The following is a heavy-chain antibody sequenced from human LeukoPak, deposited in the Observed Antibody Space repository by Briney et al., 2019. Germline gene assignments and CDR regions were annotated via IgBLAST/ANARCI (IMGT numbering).Heavy chain of an antibody. J-gene: IGHJ4*02. V-gene: IGHV1-46*01. CDR3: ARALPRIAAAGTLGRLFDY. CDR2: INPSGGST. CDR1: GYTFTSYY. Sequence: AASVKVSCKASGYTFTSYYMHWVRQAPGQGLEWMGIINPSGGSTSYAQKFQGRVTMTRDTSTSTVYMELSSLRSEDTAVYYCARALPRIAAAGTLGRLFDYWGQGTLVTVSS. D-gene: IGHD6-13*01.